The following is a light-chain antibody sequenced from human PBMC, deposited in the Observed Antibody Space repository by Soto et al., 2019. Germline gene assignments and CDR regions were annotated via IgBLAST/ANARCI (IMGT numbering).Light chain of an antibody. Sequence: PGQKVTISCSGSSSNIGNNYVSWYQQLPGTAPKLLIYENNKRPSGIPDRFSGSKSGTSATLGITGLQTGDEADYYCGTWDSSLSAGVFGTGTKVTVL. V-gene: IGLV1-51*02. J-gene: IGLJ1*01. CDR2: ENN. CDR3: GTWDSSLSAGV. CDR1: SSNIGNNY.